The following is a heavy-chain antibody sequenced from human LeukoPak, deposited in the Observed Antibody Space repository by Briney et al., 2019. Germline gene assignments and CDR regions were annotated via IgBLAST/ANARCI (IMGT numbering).Heavy chain of an antibody. V-gene: IGHV4-34*01. CDR3: ARGIVVVPAAMKGNWFDP. CDR2: INHSGST. D-gene: IGHD2-2*01. J-gene: IGHJ5*02. Sequence: PSETLSLTCAVYGGSFSGYYWSWIRQPPGKGLEWIGEINHSGSTNYNPSLKSRVTISVDTSKNQFSLKLSSVTAADTAVYYCARGIVVVPAAMKGNWFDPWGQGTLVTVSS. CDR1: GGSFSGYY.